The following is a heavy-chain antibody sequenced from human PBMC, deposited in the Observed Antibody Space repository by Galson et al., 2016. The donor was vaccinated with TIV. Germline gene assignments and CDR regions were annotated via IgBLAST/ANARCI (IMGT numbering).Heavy chain of an antibody. CDR3: ARGHYYDSSGYSFAF. CDR2: MSPSNGNT. J-gene: IGHJ4*02. D-gene: IGHD3-22*01. V-gene: IGHV1-8*01. CDR1: GYTFTSFD. Sequence: SVKVSCKASGYTFTSFDISWIRQAPGQGLEWMGWMSPSNGNTGYAQKFRGRITMTRHPSTTTVYMELSGRTSEDTAGYYFARGHYYDSSGYSFAFWGQGTLVTVSS.